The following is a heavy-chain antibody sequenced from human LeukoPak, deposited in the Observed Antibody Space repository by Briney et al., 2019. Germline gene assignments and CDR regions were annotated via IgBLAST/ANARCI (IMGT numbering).Heavy chain of an antibody. CDR2: IYYSGST. CDR1: GGSINNYY. D-gene: IGHD4-17*01. J-gene: IGHJ4*02. CDR3: ARGPYGDYYDY. V-gene: IGHV4-59*08. Sequence: SETLSLTCTVSGGSINNYYWSWIRQPPGKGLGWIGYIYYSGSTNYNPSLKSRVTILVDTSKNQFSLQLSSVTAADTAVYYCARGPYGDYYDYWGQGTLVTVSS.